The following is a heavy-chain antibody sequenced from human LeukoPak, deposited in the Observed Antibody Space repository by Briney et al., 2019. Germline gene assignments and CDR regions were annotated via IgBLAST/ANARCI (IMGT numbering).Heavy chain of an antibody. CDR1: GYTFTSYG. D-gene: IGHD3-3*01. CDR2: ISAYNGNT. J-gene: IGHJ5*02. Sequence: ASVKVSCKASGYTFTSYGISWVRQAPGQGLEWMGWISAYNGNTNYAQKLQGRVTMTTDTSTSTAYMELRSLRSDDTAVYYCARAYLITIFGVVTASWFDPWGQGTLVTVSS. CDR3: ARAYLITIFGVVTASWFDP. V-gene: IGHV1-18*01.